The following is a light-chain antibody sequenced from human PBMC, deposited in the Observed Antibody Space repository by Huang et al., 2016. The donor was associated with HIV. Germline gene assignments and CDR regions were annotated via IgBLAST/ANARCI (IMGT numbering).Light chain of an antibody. V-gene: IGKV1-39*01. CDR2: AAS. CDR3: QQSFSAPRT. J-gene: IGKJ1*01. CDR1: QTISSY. Sequence: DIQMTQSPSSLSASVGDRVTITCRASQTISSYLNWYQWKPEKAPKLLIYAASSLQSGVPSRFSGSGSGTDFTLPISGLQPEDFATYYCQQSFSAPRTFGQGTKVEVK.